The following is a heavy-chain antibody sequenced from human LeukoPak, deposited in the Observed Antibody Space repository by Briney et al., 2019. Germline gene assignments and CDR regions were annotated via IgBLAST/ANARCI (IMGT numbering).Heavy chain of an antibody. CDR3: ARDSPISGSYYGGLGY. D-gene: IGHD1-26*01. CDR1: GYIFSSYY. CDR2: INPSGGST. Sequence: GASVKVSCKASGYIFSSYYRHWVRQAPGQELEWMGIINPSGGSTSYAQKFQGRVTMTRDTSTSTVYMELSSLRSEDTAVYYCARDSPISGSYYGGLGYWGQGTLVTVSS. J-gene: IGHJ4*02. V-gene: IGHV1-46*01.